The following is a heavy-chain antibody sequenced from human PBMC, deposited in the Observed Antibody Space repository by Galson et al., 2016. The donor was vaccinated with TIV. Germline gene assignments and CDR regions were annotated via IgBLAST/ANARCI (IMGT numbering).Heavy chain of an antibody. V-gene: IGHV3-15*01. Sequence: SLRLSCAASGFIFSNAWMSWVRQAPGKGLEWVGRIKSNFDGGTTDYAAPVKGRFTISRHDPKNTLFLQMNRLKTEDTAVYYCTTELGYCSGGYCYYFDYWGQGTLVTASS. CDR2: IKSNFDGGTT. J-gene: IGHJ4*02. CDR3: TTELGYCSGGYCYYFDY. D-gene: IGHD2-15*01. CDR1: GFIFSNAW.